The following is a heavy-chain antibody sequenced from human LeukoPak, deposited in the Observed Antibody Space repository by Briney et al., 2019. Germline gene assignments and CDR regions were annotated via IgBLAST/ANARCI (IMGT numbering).Heavy chain of an antibody. CDR2: INPNSGGT. CDR3: ARDRGELRAKPYFDY. D-gene: IGHD2-15*01. Sequence: ASATVSCTASGYTFTAYYMHWVRQAPGQGLEWMGWINPNSGGTNYAQKFQGRVTMTRDTSISTAYMELSRLRSDDTAVYYCARDRGELRAKPYFDYWGQGTLVTVSS. CDR1: GYTFTAYY. V-gene: IGHV1-2*02. J-gene: IGHJ4*02.